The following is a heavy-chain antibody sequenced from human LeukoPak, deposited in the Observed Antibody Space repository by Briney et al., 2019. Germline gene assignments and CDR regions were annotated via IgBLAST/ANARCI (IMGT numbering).Heavy chain of an antibody. J-gene: IGHJ6*04. CDR3: TRSWDYCSGGSCYVMDV. CDR1: GFTFSGSA. CDR2: IRSKANSYAT. V-gene: IGHV3-73*01. Sequence: PGGSLRLSCAASGFTFSGSAMHWVRQASGKGLEWVGRIRSKANSYATAYAASVKGRFTISRDDSKNTAYLQMNGLKTEDTAVYYCTRSWDYCSGGSCYVMDVWGKGTTVTVSS. D-gene: IGHD2-15*01.